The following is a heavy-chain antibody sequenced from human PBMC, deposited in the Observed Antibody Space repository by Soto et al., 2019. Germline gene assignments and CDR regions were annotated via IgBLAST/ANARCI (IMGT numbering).Heavy chain of an antibody. CDR2: MNTDGSTT. D-gene: IGHD2-8*01. CDR1: GFTFSSYW. J-gene: IGHJ4*02. V-gene: IGHV3-74*01. Sequence: PGVSLRLCCAASGFTFSSYWRHWVRQAPGTGLVWVSRMNTDGSTTNYAESVKGRFTISRDNAKNTLYLQMNSLRAEDTAVYYCARGCGNGACFGSFWGQGTLVTVSS. CDR3: ARGCGNGACFGSF.